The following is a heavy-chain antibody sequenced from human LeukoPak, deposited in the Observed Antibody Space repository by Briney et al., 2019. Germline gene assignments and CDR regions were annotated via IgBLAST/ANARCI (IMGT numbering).Heavy chain of an antibody. CDR1: GGSISSRSDY. V-gene: IGHV4-39*01. CDR2: LDSSGST. D-gene: IGHD4-23*01. J-gene: IGHJ6*03. CDR3: SRSHDYGGLYFYYYMDV. Sequence: SETLSLTCTVSGGSISSRSDYWGWIRQTPGKGLEWIGNLDSSGSTYYNPSLKSRVTISVGTSKNQFSLNLRSVTAADTAIYFCSRSHDYGGLYFYYYMDVWGKGTTVTVSS.